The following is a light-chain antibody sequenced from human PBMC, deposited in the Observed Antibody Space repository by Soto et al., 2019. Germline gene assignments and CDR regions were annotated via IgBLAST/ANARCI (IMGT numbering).Light chain of an antibody. V-gene: IGKV3-20*01. J-gene: IGKJ1*01. Sequence: EIVLTQSPGSLSLSPGERATLSCRASQSVSSTFFAWYQQRPGQAPRLLMYGASSRATGIPERFSGSGSGTDFTLTISRLEPEDFGVYYCQQFESSVTFGQGTTLEIK. CDR3: QQFESSVT. CDR2: GAS. CDR1: QSVSSTF.